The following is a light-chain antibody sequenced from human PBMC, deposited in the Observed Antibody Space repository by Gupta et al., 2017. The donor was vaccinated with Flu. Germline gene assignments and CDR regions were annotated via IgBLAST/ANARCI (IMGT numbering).Light chain of an antibody. CDR3: LHDYNYPRT. CDR2: GAS. J-gene: IGKJ1*01. V-gene: IGKV1-6*01. Sequence: AIQMTQSPSSLSAFVGDRVTITCRASQDTRNEVAWYQQRPGEAPNLLIYGASNLQSGVPSRFSGSGSGTYFSLTISSLQPEDCATYYCLHDYNYPRTFGQGTKVESK. CDR1: QDTRNE.